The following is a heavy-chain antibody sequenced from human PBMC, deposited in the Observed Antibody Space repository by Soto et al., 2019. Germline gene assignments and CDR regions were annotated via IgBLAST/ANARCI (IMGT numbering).Heavy chain of an antibody. J-gene: IGHJ4*02. CDR1: GFTFTSSA. CDR3: AAMAGREPLFDY. D-gene: IGHD6-19*01. V-gene: IGHV1-58*02. CDR2: IVVGSGNT. Sequence: ASVKVSCKASGFTFTSSAMQWVRQARGQRLEWIGWIVVGSGNTNYAQKFQERVTITRDMSTSTAYMELSSLRSEDTAVYYCAAMAGREPLFDYWGQGPLVTVSS.